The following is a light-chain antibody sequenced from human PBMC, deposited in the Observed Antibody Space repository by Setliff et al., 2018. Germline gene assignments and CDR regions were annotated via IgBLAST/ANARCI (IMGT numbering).Light chain of an antibody. CDR1: GSDVGAYKF. V-gene: IGLV2-14*01. J-gene: IGLJ1*01. CDR3: CSYTGTSTPYV. CDR2: DVS. Sequence: ALTQPTSVSGSPGQSIAVSCTGSGSDVGAYKFVSWYQQRPGKAPRLMIYDVSNRPSGVSDRLSGSKSGNTASLTISGLQAEDEADYYCCSYTGTSTPYVFGTGTKVTVL.